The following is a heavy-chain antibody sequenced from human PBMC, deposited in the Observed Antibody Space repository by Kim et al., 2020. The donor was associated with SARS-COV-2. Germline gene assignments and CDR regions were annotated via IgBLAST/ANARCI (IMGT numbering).Heavy chain of an antibody. V-gene: IGHV3-15*01. J-gene: IGHJ4*02. CDR3: TTDGGRGYSGYDSVYYFDY. Sequence: GGSLRLSCAASGFTFSNAWMSWVRQVPGKGLEWVGRIKSKTDGGTTDYAAPVKGRFTISRDDSKNTLYLQMNSLKTEDTAVYYCTTDGGRGYSGYDSVYYFDYWGQGTLVTVSS. CDR2: IKSKTDGGTT. CDR1: GFTFSNAW. D-gene: IGHD5-12*01.